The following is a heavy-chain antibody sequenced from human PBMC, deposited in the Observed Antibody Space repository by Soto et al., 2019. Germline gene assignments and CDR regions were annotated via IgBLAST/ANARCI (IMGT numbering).Heavy chain of an antibody. J-gene: IGHJ4*02. CDR3: ARRKERSGPHYFDY. Sequence: ASVKVSCKASGYTFTTYDVSWMRQASGQGLEWMGWMNPSNGNTGYAQKFQGRVTMTRNTSISTVYMELSGLRPDDTAVYYCARRKERSGPHYFDYWGQGTRVTVS. CDR1: GYTFTTYD. V-gene: IGHV1-8*02. D-gene: IGHD6-25*01. CDR2: MNPSNGNT.